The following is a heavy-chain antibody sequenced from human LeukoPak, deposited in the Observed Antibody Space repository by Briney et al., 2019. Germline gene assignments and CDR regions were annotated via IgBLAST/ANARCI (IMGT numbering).Heavy chain of an antibody. CDR2: IYYSGST. V-gene: IGHV4-31*03. J-gene: IGHJ5*02. Sequence: PSETLSLTCTVSAGSISSGGYYWSWIHQHPGEGLEWIGNIYYSGSTYYNPSLKSRLTISVDTSKNQFSLKLSSVTAADTAVYYCARALGSSGYGWFDPWGQGTLVTVSS. CDR1: AGSISSGGYY. D-gene: IGHD3-22*01. CDR3: ARALGSSGYGWFDP.